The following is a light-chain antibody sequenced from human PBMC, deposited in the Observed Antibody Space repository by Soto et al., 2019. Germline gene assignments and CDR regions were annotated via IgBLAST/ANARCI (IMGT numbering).Light chain of an antibody. Sequence: QSVLTQPPSVSAAPGQTVTISCSGSSSNIGNNYVSWYQQLPGTAPKLLIYDNNKRPSGTPDRFSGSKSDTSATLGITGLQTGDEADYYCGTWDSSLSSWVFGGGTKLTVL. V-gene: IGLV1-51*01. CDR3: GTWDSSLSSWV. J-gene: IGLJ3*02. CDR1: SSNIGNNY. CDR2: DNN.